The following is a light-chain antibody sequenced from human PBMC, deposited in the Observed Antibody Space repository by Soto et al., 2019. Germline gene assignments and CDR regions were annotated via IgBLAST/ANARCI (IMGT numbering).Light chain of an antibody. Sequence: VLTQPRSISGTPGQRGTISGTGSSSNIGAGYDVHWYQQLPGTAPKLLIYGNNNRPSGVPDRFSGSKSGTSASLAITGLQAEHEADYYCQSYDSSLSGYVFGTGTKVTVL. CDR2: GNN. CDR3: QSYDSSLSGYV. V-gene: IGLV1-40*01. CDR1: SSNIGAGYD. J-gene: IGLJ1*01.